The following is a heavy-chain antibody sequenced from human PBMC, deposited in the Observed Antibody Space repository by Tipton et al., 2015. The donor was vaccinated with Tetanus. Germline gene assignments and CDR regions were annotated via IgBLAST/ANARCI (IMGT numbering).Heavy chain of an antibody. CDR1: GYTFTSYY. V-gene: IGHV1-46*01. Sequence: QLVQSGAEVKKPGASVKVSCKASGYTFTSYYMHWVRQAPGQGLEWMGIINPSGGSTSYAQKLQGRVTMTRDTYTSTVYRELSSRGREVTAVYYCARVAYSRGWYWDSGMAVWRQGPTVTVSS. CDR3: ARVAYSRGWYWDSGMAV. D-gene: IGHD6-19*01. CDR2: INPSGGST. J-gene: IGHJ6*02.